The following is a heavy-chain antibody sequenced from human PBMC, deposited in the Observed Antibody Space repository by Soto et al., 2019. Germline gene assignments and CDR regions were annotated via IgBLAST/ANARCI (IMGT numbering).Heavy chain of an antibody. J-gene: IGHJ4*02. CDR1: GCSFTSYW. CDR2: IDPSDSYT. Sequence: PGESLKLSCKGSGCSFTSYWISWVHQMPGKGLEWMGRIDPSDSYTNYSPSFQGHVTISADKSISTAYLQWSSLKASDTAMYYCARPGIAAATFYFDYWGQGTLVTVSS. D-gene: IGHD2-15*01. CDR3: ARPGIAAATFYFDY. V-gene: IGHV5-10-1*01.